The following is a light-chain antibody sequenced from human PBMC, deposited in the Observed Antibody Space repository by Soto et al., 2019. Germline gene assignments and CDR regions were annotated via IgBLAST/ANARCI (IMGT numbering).Light chain of an antibody. J-gene: IGKJ5*01. CDR1: QSVRTY. Sequence: EVVLTQSPATLSLSPGERATLSCRASQSVRTYLAWYQQKPGQVPRLLIHDASTRATGIPARFSGSGSGTDFTLTISGLEPEDFAVYYCQQRTNWPSSTFGQGTRLEI. V-gene: IGKV3-11*01. CDR3: QQRTNWPSST. CDR2: DAS.